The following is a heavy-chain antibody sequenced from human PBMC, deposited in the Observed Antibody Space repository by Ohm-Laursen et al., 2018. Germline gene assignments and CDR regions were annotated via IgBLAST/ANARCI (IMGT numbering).Heavy chain of an antibody. V-gene: IGHV3-66*01. Sequence: GSLRLSCSASGFTINSNYMSWVRQAPGKGLEWVSVIFAGGGTYYADSVKGRFTISRDNSKNTLYLQMNSLRAEDTAVYYCARDFYASGSPVDYWGQGTLVTVSS. CDR3: ARDFYASGSPVDY. CDR1: GFTINSNY. J-gene: IGHJ4*02. CDR2: IFAGGGT. D-gene: IGHD2/OR15-2a*01.